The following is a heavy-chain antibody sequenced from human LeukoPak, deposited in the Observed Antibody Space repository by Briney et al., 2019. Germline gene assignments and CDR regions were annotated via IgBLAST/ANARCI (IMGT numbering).Heavy chain of an antibody. J-gene: IGHJ6*02. D-gene: IGHD3-10*01. CDR2: ISYDGSNK. CDR3: AREMVRGVITDYYYYYGMDV. V-gene: IGHV3-30-3*01. Sequence: GRSLRLSCAASGFTFSSYAMHWVRQAPGKGLEWVAIISYDGSNKNYADSVKGRFTISRDNAKNSLYLQMNSLRAEDTAVYYCAREMVRGVITDYYYYYGMDVWGQGTTVTVSS. CDR1: GFTFSSYA.